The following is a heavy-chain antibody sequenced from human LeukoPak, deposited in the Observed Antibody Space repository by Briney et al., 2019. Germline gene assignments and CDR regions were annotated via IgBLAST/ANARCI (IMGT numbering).Heavy chain of an antibody. CDR1: GGSISSYY. J-gene: IGHJ4*02. V-gene: IGHV4-59*01. CDR3: ARTGVYFDY. D-gene: IGHD3-10*01. Sequence: SETLSLTCTVSGGSISSYYWSWIRQPPGRGLEWIGYIYYSGSTNYNPSLKSRVTISVDTSKNQFSLKLSSVTAADTAVYYCARTGVYFDYWGQGTLVTVSS. CDR2: IYYSGST.